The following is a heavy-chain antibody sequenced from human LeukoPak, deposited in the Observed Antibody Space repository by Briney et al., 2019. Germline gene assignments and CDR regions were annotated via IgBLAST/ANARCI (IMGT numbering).Heavy chain of an antibody. Sequence: PSETLSLTCTVSGGSISSSSYYWSWIRQPPGKGLEWIGYIYYSGSTNYNPSLKSRLTISVDTSKNQFSLKLSSVTAADTAVYYCASLSNPPLWYYYMDVWGKGTTVTVSS. D-gene: IGHD4-11*01. J-gene: IGHJ6*03. CDR3: ASLSNPPLWYYYMDV. V-gene: IGHV4-61*05. CDR1: GGSISSSSYY. CDR2: IYYSGST.